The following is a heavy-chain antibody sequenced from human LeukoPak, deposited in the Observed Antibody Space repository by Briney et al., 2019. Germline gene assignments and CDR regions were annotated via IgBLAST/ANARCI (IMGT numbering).Heavy chain of an antibody. CDR1: GFTFNSYA. V-gene: IGHV3-23*01. D-gene: IGHD2-2*02. CDR3: ARDRDAAVPAVIGDY. Sequence: PGGSLRLSCAASGFTFNSYAMSWVRQAPGKGLEWVSHISGSGDRTFYADSVEGRFIISRDNSKNTLHLQMNSLRAEDTALYYCARDRDAAVPAVIGDYWGQGTLVTVSS. CDR2: ISGSGDRT. J-gene: IGHJ4*02.